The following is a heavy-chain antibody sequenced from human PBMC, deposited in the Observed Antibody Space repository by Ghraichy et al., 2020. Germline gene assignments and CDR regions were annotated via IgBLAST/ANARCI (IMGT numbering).Heavy chain of an antibody. J-gene: IGHJ3*01. D-gene: IGHD3-10*01. CDR3: ATVSLITTVRGVSAYDV. CDR1: GFSLSDLS. Sequence: ASVKVSCKVSGFSLSDLSMDWVRQAPGGGLEWMGGFDPGDGEKIYAQKFKGRVTMTEDTSTDTAYMELSSLTSEDTAVYFCATVSLITTVRGVSAYDVWGQGTLASVSS. CDR2: FDPGDGEK. V-gene: IGHV1-24*01.